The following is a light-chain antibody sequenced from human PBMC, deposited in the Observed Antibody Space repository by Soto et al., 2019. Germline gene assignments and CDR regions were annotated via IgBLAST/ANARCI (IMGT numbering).Light chain of an antibody. V-gene: IGLV2-23*03. J-gene: IGLJ2*01. Sequence: QSVLTQPASVSGSPGQSITISCTGTSSDVGCYNLVSWYQQHPGKAPKLMIYEGSKRPSGVSNRFSGSKSGNTASLTITGLQAEDEADYYCCPYAGSSTFGVVFGGGTKLTVL. CDR2: EGS. CDR3: CPYAGSSTFGVV. CDR1: SSDVGCYNL.